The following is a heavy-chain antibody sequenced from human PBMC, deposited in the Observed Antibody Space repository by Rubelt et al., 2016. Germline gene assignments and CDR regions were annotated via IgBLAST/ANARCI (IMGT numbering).Heavy chain of an antibody. CDR2: INSKTDGGTT. CDR1: GFTFSSHA. D-gene: IGHD4-11*01. J-gene: IGHJ6*03. CDR3: TTSDYDYSHYGDYMDV. V-gene: IGHV3-15*01. Sequence: EVELLESGGGLVRPGGSLRLSCAASGFTFSSHAMSWVRQAPGKGLEWVGRINSKTDGGTTDYAAPVKGRFTVPRDDSKNTLSLQMNSLKTEDTAVYYCTTSDYDYSHYGDYMDVWGKGTTVTVSS.